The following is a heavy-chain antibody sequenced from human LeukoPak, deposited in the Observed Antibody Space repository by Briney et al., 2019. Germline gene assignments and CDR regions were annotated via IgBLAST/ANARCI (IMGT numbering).Heavy chain of an antibody. V-gene: IGHV3-21*01. Sequence: GGSLRLSCAASGFTFSSYAMSWVRRAPGKGLEWVSSISSSSSYTFYADSVKGRFTISRDNAKNSLYLQMNSLRVEDTAVYYCARETYWGQGTQVTVSS. CDR1: GFTFSSYA. J-gene: IGHJ4*02. CDR3: ARETY. CDR2: ISSSSSYT.